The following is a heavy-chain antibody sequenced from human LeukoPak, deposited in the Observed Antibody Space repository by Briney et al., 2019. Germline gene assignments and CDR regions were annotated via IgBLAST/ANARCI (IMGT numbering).Heavy chain of an antibody. J-gene: IGHJ5*02. Sequence: GESLKISCKASDYSFTTFWIGWVRQLPGKGLEWMGIIYPGDSDTRYSPSFQGQVTISADKSINAAYLQWSSLKASDTAMYYCARSIYDSSAIGGEDWFDPWGQGTLVTVSS. CDR3: ARSIYDSSAIGGEDWFDP. D-gene: IGHD3-22*01. CDR2: IYPGDSDT. CDR1: DYSFTTFW. V-gene: IGHV5-51*01.